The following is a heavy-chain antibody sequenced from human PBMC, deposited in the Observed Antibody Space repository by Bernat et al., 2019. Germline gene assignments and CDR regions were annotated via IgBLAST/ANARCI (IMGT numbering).Heavy chain of an antibody. V-gene: IGHV1-3*01. Sequence: QVRLVQSGTEVKKPGASVKVSCKASGDNFFNYKIHWVRQAPGQRLEWMGWIRAANGQTIYSSRFQDSVTITRDTSANAAYLEVRSLTSEDTTVYYCAKDVYLWGQGTTVTVSS. J-gene: IGHJ3*01. CDR1: GDNFFNYK. CDR2: IRAANGQT. D-gene: IGHD2-8*01. CDR3: AKDVYL.